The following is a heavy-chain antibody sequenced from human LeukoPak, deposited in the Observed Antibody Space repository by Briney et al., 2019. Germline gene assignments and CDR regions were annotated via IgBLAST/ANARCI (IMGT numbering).Heavy chain of an antibody. CDR1: GYTFTGYY. CDR3: ARATAKTMVRGVKYYFDY. V-gene: IGHV1-2*02. CDR2: INPNSGGT. Sequence: GASVKVSCKASGYTFTGYYMHWVRQAPGQGLEWMGWINPNSGGTNYAQKFQGRVTMTRDTSISTAYMELSRLRSDDTAVYYCARATAKTMVRGVKYYFDYWGQGTLVTVSS. J-gene: IGHJ4*02. D-gene: IGHD3-10*01.